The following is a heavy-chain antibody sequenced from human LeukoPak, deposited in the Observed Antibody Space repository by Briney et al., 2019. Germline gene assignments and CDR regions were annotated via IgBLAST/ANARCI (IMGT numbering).Heavy chain of an antibody. J-gene: IGHJ3*02. CDR3: ARDKGDTAMRAFDI. CDR1: GGSISSSNW. CDR2: IYHSGST. Sequence: PSETLSLTCAVSGGSISSSNWWSWVRQPPGKGLEWIGEIYHSGSTNYNPSLKSRVTISVDKSKNQFSLKLSFVTAADTAVYYCARDKGDTAMRAFDIWGQGTMVTVSS. V-gene: IGHV4-4*02. D-gene: IGHD5-18*01.